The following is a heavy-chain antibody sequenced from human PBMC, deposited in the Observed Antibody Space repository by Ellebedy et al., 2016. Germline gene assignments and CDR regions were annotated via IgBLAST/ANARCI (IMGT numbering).Heavy chain of an antibody. CDR2: INHSGST. J-gene: IGHJ6*02. CDR1: GGSFSGYY. V-gene: IGHV4-34*01. Sequence: SETLSLTCAVYGGSFSGYYWSWIRQPPGKGLEWIGEINHSGSTNYNPSLKSRVTISVDTSKNQFSLKLSSVTAADTAVYYCARGRRSIFGVVGMDVWGQGTTVTVSS. CDR3: ARGRRSIFGVVGMDV. D-gene: IGHD3-3*02.